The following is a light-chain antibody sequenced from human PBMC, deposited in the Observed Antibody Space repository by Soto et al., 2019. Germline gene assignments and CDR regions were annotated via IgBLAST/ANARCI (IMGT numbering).Light chain of an antibody. CDR2: DAN. CDR1: TGDVGAYNF. J-gene: IGLJ3*02. Sequence: QSALTQPRSVSGSPGQSVTISCTGTTGDVGAYNFVSWYQLHPGKAPKLMIYDANKRPSGVPDRFSASKSGNTASLTISGLQAEDEADYYCGSYAGSFTWVFGGGTKLTVL. V-gene: IGLV2-11*01. CDR3: GSYAGSFTWV.